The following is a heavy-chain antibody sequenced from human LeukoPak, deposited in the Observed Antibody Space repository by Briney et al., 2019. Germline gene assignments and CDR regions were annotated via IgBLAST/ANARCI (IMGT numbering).Heavy chain of an antibody. J-gene: IGHJ6*04. D-gene: IGHD3-16*01. CDR2: IYPGDSDT. V-gene: IGHV5-51*01. CDR1: GYSFTSYW. CDR3: ARVLYGSGYYYGMDV. Sequence: GESLKISCKGSGYSFTSYWIGWVRPMPGKGLEWMGIIYPGDSDTRYSPSFQGQVTISADKSLSTAYLQWSSLKASDTATYYCARVLYGSGYYYGMDVWGKGTTVTVSS.